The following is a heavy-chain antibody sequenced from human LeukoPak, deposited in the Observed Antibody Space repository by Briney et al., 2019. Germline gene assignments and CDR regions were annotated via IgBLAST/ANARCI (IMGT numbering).Heavy chain of an antibody. V-gene: IGHV4-34*01. Sequence: PSETLSLTCAVYGGSFSGYYWSWIRQPPGKGLEWIGEINHSGSTNYNPSLKSRVTISVDTSKNQFSLKLSSVTAADTAVYYCAIAVAGRNWFDPWGQGTLVTVSP. J-gene: IGHJ5*02. CDR1: GGSFSGYY. D-gene: IGHD6-19*01. CDR2: INHSGST. CDR3: AIAVAGRNWFDP.